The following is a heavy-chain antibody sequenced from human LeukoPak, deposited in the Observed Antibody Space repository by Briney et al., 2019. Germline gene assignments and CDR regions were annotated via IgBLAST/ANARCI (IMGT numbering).Heavy chain of an antibody. CDR1: GYTFTGYF. J-gene: IGHJ3*02. D-gene: IGHD6-13*01. CDR2: INPNSGGT. Sequence: GASVKVSCKASGYTFTGYFLHWVRQAPGQGLEWMGWINPNSGGTNYAQKFQGRVTMTRDTSISTAYMELSRLRSDDTAVYYCARVPGYSSSWYVGAFDIWGQGTMVTVSS. CDR3: ARVPGYSSSWYVGAFDI. V-gene: IGHV1-2*02.